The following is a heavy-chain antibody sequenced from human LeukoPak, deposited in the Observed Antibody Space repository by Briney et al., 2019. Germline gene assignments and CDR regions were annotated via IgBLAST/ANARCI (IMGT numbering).Heavy chain of an antibody. Sequence: PGGSLRLSCAASGFTFDDYAMHWVRQAPGKGLEWVSGISWNSGSIGYADSVKGRFTISRDNSKNTLYLQMNSLRAEDTAVYYCAREVAAAGPPPDAFDIWGQGTMVTVSS. V-gene: IGHV3-9*01. CDR1: GFTFDDYA. CDR2: ISWNSGSI. CDR3: AREVAAAGPPPDAFDI. J-gene: IGHJ3*02. D-gene: IGHD6-13*01.